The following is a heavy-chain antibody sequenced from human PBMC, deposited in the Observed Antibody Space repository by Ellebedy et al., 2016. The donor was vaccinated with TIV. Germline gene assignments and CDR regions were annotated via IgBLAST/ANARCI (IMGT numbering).Heavy chain of an antibody. CDR3: ARSALKGERNWNGIDY. CDR2: IRQDGKEQ. CDR1: GCTFSNYW. V-gene: IGHV3-7*01. Sequence: PGGSLRLSCVASGCTFSNYWMRWVRQDPGKGMEWVANIRQDGKEQYYVDSLKGRFTIFRDNAENSLVLQMNSLRAEDTAVYYCARSALKGERNWNGIDYWGQGTLVTVSS. J-gene: IGHJ4*02. D-gene: IGHD1-1*01.